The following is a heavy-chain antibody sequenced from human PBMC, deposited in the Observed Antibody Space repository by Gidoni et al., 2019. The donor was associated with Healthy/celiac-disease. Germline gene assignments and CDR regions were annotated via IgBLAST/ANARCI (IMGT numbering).Heavy chain of an antibody. D-gene: IGHD6-19*01. CDR2: ISGSGGST. J-gene: IGHJ3*02. Sequence: EVQLLESGGGLVQPGGSLRLSCAASGFTFSSYAMSWVRQAPGKGLEWVSAISGSGGSTYYADSVKGRFTISRDNSKNTLYLQMNSLRAEDTAVYYCAKAFTYSSGWYAGAFDIWGQGTMVTVSS. V-gene: IGHV3-23*01. CDR3: AKAFTYSSGWYAGAFDI. CDR1: GFTFSSYA.